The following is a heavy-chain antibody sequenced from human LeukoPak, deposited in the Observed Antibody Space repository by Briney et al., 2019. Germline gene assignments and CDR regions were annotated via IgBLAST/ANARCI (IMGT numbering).Heavy chain of an antibody. D-gene: IGHD1-7*01. CDR1: GGPISSYY. CDR2: IYYSGST. J-gene: IGHJ4*02. CDR3: ARDLGTNAD. V-gene: IGHV4-59*01. Sequence: SETLSLTCTVSGGPISSYYWSWIRQPPGKGLEWIGYIYYSGSTNYNPSLKSRVTISVDTSKNQFSLKLSSVTAADTAVYYCARDLGTNADWGQGTLVTVSS.